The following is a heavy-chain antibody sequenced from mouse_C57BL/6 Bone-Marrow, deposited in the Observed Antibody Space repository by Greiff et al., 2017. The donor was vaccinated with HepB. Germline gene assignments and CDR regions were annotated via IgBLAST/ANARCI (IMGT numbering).Heavy chain of an antibody. Sequence: QVQLQQSGAELARPGASVKISCKASGYTFTSYTMHWVKQRPGQGLEWIGYINPSSGYTKYNQKFKDKATLTADKSSSTAYMQLSSLTSEDSAVYYCARLYYTSYCFDYWGQGTTLTVSS. V-gene: IGHV1-4*01. D-gene: IGHD2-1*01. CDR1: GYTFTSYT. CDR2: INPSSGYT. CDR3: ARLYYTSYCFDY. J-gene: IGHJ2*01.